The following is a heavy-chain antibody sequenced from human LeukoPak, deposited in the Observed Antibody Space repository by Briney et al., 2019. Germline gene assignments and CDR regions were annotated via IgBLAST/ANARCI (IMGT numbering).Heavy chain of an antibody. D-gene: IGHD3-22*01. CDR3: ASQPYYFDSSGYYDY. CDR2: INPNTGGT. CDR1: GYTFSGYY. J-gene: IGHJ4*02. V-gene: IGHV1-2*02. Sequence: ASVKVSCKASGYTFSGYYMHWVRQAPGQGLEWMGWINPNTGGTNYAQKFQGRVTMTRDTSISTTYMELSRLRSDDTAVYYCASQPYYFDSSGYYDYWGQGTLVTVSS.